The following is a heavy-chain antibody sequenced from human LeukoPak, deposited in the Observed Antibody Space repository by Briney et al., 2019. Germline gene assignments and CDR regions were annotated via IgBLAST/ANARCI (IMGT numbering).Heavy chain of an antibody. CDR2: INPISGTT. Sequence: GASVKVSCKASGYTFTIYYMHWVRQAPGQGLEWTGIINPISGTTTYAQKFQGRVTMTRDTSTSTVYLEVSSLRSEDTAVYYCARNGPGLTSMATSYFDFWGQGTLVTISS. CDR1: GYTFTIYY. J-gene: IGHJ4*02. D-gene: IGHD5-18*01. CDR3: ARNGPGLTSMATSYFDF. V-gene: IGHV1-46*01.